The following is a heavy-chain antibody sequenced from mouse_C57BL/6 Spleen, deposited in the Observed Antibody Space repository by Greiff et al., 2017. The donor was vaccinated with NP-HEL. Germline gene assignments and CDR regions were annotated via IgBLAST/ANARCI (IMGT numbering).Heavy chain of an antibody. CDR1: GFTFTDYY. Sequence: EVQVVESGGGLVQPGGSLSLSCAASGFTFTDYYMSWVRQPPGKALEWLGFIRNKANGYTTEYSASVKGRFTISRDNSQSILYLQMNALRAEDSATYYCARSPMITTTRYYFDYWGQGTTLTVSS. J-gene: IGHJ2*01. D-gene: IGHD2-4*01. CDR2: IRNKANGYTT. V-gene: IGHV7-3*01. CDR3: ARSPMITTTRYYFDY.